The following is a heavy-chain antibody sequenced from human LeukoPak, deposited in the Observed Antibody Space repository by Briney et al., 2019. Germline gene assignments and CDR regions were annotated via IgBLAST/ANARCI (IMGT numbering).Heavy chain of an antibody. CDR2: IKSKADGETT. J-gene: IGHJ4*02. CDR1: RFTFSNAW. D-gene: IGHD4/OR15-4a*01. CDR3: AIDEPNYAPYDFDY. Sequence: PGGSLRLSCAASRFTFSNAWMNWVRQAPGKGLEWVGRIKSKADGETTDYAAPVKGRFTISRDDSNNMVYLLMNSLKLEVTAVYYCAIDEPNYAPYDFDYWGQGTLVTVSS. V-gene: IGHV3-15*01.